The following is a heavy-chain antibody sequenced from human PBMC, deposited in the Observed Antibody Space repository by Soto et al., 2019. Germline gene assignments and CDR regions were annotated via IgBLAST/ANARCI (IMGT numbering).Heavy chain of an antibody. CDR2: IYYSGST. J-gene: IGHJ6*02. CDR3: ARHQGEYYHSSRIDYYHYGMDV. CDR1: GGSISSSSYY. D-gene: IGHD3-22*01. Sequence: SETLSLTCTVSGGSISSSSYYWGWIRQPPGKGLEWIGSIYYSGSTYYNPSLKSRVTISVDTSKNQFSLKLSSLTAADTAVYYCARHQGEYYHSSRIDYYHYGMDVWGQGTTVTVSS. V-gene: IGHV4-39*01.